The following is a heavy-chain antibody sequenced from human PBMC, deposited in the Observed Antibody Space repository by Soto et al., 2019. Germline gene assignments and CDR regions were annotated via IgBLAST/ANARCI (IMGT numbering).Heavy chain of an antibody. CDR3: XXGAVLRFSPFDY. CDR2: ISAYNGNT. D-gene: IGHD3-3*01. Sequence: QVQLVQSGAEVKKPGASVKVSCKASGYTFTSYGISWVRQAPGQGLEWMGWISAYNGNTNYAQKLQGRVTMTTDTSTSTXYMELRSLRSDDTAXXXXXXGAVLRFSPFDYWGQGTLVTVSS. J-gene: IGHJ4*02. CDR1: GYTFTSYG. V-gene: IGHV1-18*01.